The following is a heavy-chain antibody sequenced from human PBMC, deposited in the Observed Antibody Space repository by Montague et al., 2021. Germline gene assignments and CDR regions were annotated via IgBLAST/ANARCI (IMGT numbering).Heavy chain of an antibody. J-gene: IGHJ4*02. D-gene: IGHD4-17*01. CDR2: IFYSGNT. V-gene: IGHV4-31*03. CDR1: GGSISSGGYY. CDR3: ARVGATVTAPFDF. Sequence: TLSLTCTVSGGSISSGGYYWSWIRQLPGKGLEWIGYIFYSGNTYYNPSLKSRVTISVDTSKNQFPLKLSSVTAADTAVYYCARVGATVTAPFDFWGQGTLVTVSS.